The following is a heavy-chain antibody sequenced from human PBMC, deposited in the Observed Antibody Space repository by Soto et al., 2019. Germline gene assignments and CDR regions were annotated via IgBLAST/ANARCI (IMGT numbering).Heavy chain of an antibody. D-gene: IGHD1-1*01. CDR2: IDWDDDK. V-gene: IGHV2-70*11. CDR1: GFSLSTSGMC. J-gene: IGHJ3*02. CDR3: ARTVDDEPRWAPIDI. Sequence: SGPTLVNPTQTLTLTCTFSGFSLSTSGMCVSWIRQPPGKALEWLARIDWDDDKYYSTSLKTRLTISKDTSKNQVVLTMTNMDPVDTATYYCARTVDDEPRWAPIDIWGQGTMVTVSS.